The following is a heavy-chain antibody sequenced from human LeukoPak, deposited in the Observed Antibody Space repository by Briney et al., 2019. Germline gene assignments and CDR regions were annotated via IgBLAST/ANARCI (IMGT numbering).Heavy chain of an antibody. J-gene: IGHJ4*02. CDR1: GGTFSSYA. Sequence: SVKVSCKASGGTFSSYAISWVRQAPGQGLEWMGGIIPIFGTANYAQKFQGRVTITADESTSTAYIELSSLRTEDTAVYYCARGGSGSYYLYYFDYWGQGTLVTVSS. D-gene: IGHD3-10*01. CDR3: ARGGSGSYYLYYFDY. V-gene: IGHV1-69*01. CDR2: IIPIFGTA.